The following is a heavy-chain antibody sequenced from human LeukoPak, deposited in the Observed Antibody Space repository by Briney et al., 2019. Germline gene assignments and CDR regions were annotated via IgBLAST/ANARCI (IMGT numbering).Heavy chain of an antibody. J-gene: IGHJ4*02. D-gene: IGHD2-21*02. Sequence: ASVKVSCKASGYTFTSYGISWVRQAPGQGLEWMGWISAYNGNTNYAQKLQGRVTMTTDTSTSTAYMELRSLRSDDTAVYYCARVEQGAYCGGDCYSPDNWGQGTLVTVPS. CDR1: GYTFTSYG. CDR2: ISAYNGNT. V-gene: IGHV1-18*01. CDR3: ARVEQGAYCGGDCYSPDN.